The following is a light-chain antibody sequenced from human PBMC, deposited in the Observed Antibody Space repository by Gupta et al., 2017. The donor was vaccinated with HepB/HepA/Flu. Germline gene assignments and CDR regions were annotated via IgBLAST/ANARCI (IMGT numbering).Light chain of an antibody. CDR3: CSYRSSNTLFV. Sequence: QSALTQPASVSGSPGPSITIPCTGTSGDVGAYNYVSWYQQYPGKAPKVIIYDVSARPSGVSYRFSGSKSGNTASLTISGLQAEDEADYYCCSYRSSNTLFVFGTGTKVTVL. CDR2: DVS. V-gene: IGLV2-14*03. CDR1: SGDVGAYNY. J-gene: IGLJ1*01.